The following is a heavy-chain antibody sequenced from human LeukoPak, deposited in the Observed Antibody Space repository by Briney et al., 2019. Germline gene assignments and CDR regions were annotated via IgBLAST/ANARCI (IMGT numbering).Heavy chain of an antibody. CDR2: IYSGST. J-gene: IGHJ4*02. V-gene: IGHV3-53*01. D-gene: IGHD4/OR15-4a*01. Sequence: GGSLRLSCTVSGFTVTSNSMSWVRQAPGKGLEWVSFIYSGSTHYSDSVKGRFTISRDNSKNTLYLQMNGLRAADTAVYYCARRAGAYSHPYDYWGQGTLVTVSS. CDR1: GFTVTSNS. CDR3: ARRAGAYSHPYDY.